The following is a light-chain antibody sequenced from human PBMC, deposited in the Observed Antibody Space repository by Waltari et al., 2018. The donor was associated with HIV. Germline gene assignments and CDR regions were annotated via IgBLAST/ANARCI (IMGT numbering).Light chain of an antibody. CDR2: RND. CDR3: ATWDDSLSCVL. Sequence: SVLTQPPSASGTPGQRVTISCSGNSSNTGSNYVFWYQQVPGQAPKLLLYRNDQRPSGVPERCSGSKSGTSASLTISGLRPEDEADYYCATWDDSLSCVLFGGGTKLTVL. J-gene: IGLJ2*01. CDR1: SSNTGSNY. V-gene: IGLV1-47*01.